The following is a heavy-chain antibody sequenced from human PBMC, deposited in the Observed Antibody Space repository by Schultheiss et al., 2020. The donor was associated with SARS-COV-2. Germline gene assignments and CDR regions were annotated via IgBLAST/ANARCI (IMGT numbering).Heavy chain of an antibody. J-gene: IGHJ4*02. CDR3: ARDRPDYYDSSGYYSEGYFDY. D-gene: IGHD3-22*01. V-gene: IGHV1-46*01. CDR1: GYTFTSYY. Sequence: VKVSCKASGYTFTSYYMHWVRQAPGQGLEWMGIINPSGGSTSYAQKFQGRVTMTRDTSTSTVYMELSSLRSEDTAVYYCARDRPDYYDSSGYYSEGYFDYWGQGTLVTVSS. CDR2: INPSGGST.